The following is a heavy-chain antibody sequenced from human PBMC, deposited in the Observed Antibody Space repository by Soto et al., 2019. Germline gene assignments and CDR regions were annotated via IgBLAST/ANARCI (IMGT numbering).Heavy chain of an antibody. CDR1: GFTFGDYA. CDR3: TRDHSSGWYYYYGMDV. V-gene: IGHV3-49*03. J-gene: IGHJ6*02. Sequence: GGSLRLSCTASGFTFGDYAMSWFRQAPGKGLEWVGFIRSKAYGGTTEYAASVKGRFTISRDDSKSIAYLQMNSLKTEDTAVYYCTRDHSSGWYYYYGMDVWGQGTTVTVS. CDR2: IRSKAYGGTT. D-gene: IGHD6-19*01.